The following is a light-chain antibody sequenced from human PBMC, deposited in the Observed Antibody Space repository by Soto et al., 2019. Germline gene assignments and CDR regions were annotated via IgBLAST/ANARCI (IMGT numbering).Light chain of an antibody. CDR3: QQRSNWPSIT. J-gene: IGKJ5*01. Sequence: EIVLTQSPATLSLSPGERATLSCRASQSVSSYLAWYQQKPGQAPRRLIYDASNRATGIPARFSGSGSGTDFTLPISSLEPEDFAVYYCQQRSNWPSITFGQGTRLEIK. V-gene: IGKV3-11*01. CDR1: QSVSSY. CDR2: DAS.